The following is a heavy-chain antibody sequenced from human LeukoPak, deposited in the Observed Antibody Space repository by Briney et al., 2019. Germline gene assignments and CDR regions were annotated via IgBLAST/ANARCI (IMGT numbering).Heavy chain of an antibody. J-gene: IGHJ5*02. V-gene: IGHV4-61*02. D-gene: IGHD2-8*01. CDR2: IYSGGST. CDR1: GASMSSDGYY. Sequence: SETLSLTCNVSGASMSSDGYYWNWTRQPAGKGLEWIGRIYSGGSTNYNPSLKSRVTLSVDTSKNRLSLKLSYMTAADTAVYYCASAGHCANGVCRNWFGPWGQGILVTVSS. CDR3: ASAGHCANGVCRNWFGP.